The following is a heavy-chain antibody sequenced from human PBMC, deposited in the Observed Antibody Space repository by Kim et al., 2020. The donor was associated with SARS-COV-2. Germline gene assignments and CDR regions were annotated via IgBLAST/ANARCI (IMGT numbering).Heavy chain of an antibody. CDR3: ADLAAAGCEGY. D-gene: IGHD6-13*01. CDR1: GFTFSSYS. Sequence: GGSLRLSCAASGFTFSSYSMNWVRQAPGKGLEWVSSISSSSSYIYYADSVKGRFTISRDNARNSLYLQMNSLRAEDKAVYYCADLAAAGCEGYWGQGTLVTVSS. V-gene: IGHV3-21*01. J-gene: IGHJ4*02. CDR2: ISSSSSYI.